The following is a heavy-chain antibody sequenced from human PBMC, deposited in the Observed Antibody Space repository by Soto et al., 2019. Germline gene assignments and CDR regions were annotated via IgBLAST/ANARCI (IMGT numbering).Heavy chain of an antibody. Sequence: SQTLSLTCAISGDSVSSNSAAWNWIRQSPSRGLEWLGRTYYRSKWYNDYAVSVKSRITINPDTSKNQFSLQLNSVTPEDTAVYYCARGITIFGVVPSYGMDVWGQGTTVTIYS. CDR3: ARGITIFGVVPSYGMDV. D-gene: IGHD3-3*01. J-gene: IGHJ6*02. V-gene: IGHV6-1*01. CDR1: GDSVSSNSAA. CDR2: TYYRSKWYN.